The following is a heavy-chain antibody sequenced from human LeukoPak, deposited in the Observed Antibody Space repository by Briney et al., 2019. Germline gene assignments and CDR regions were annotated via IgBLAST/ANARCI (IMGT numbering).Heavy chain of an antibody. CDR3: ARGPSGYSGYDAGALYFDY. CDR1: GGTFSSYA. CDR2: IIPIFGTA. D-gene: IGHD5-12*01. V-gene: IGHV1-69*13. J-gene: IGHJ4*02. Sequence: ASVKVSCKASGGTFSSYAISWVRQAPGQGLEWMGGIIPIFGTANYAQKFQGRVTITADESTSTAYMELSSLRSEDTAVYYCARGPSGYSGYDAGALYFDYWGQGTLVTVSS.